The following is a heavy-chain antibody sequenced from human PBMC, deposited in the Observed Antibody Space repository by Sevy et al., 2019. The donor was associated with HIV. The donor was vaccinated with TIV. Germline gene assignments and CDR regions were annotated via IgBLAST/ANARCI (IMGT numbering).Heavy chain of an antibody. Sequence: SETLSLTCTVSGGSISSSSSYWGWIRQPPGKPLKWIGSVHYSGSTYYNPSLKSRVTISVDTSESQFSLRLSSVTAADTALYYCATYIAAVGSNWFDPWGQGTLVTVSS. CDR1: GGSISSSSSY. V-gene: IGHV4-39*01. CDR3: ATYIAAVGSNWFDP. D-gene: IGHD6-13*01. J-gene: IGHJ5*02. CDR2: VHYSGST.